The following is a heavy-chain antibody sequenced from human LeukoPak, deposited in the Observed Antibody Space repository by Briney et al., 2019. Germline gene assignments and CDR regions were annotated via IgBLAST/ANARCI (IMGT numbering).Heavy chain of an antibody. J-gene: IGHJ4*02. D-gene: IGHD6-19*01. CDR2: ISYDGSNK. V-gene: IGHV3-30*14. CDR1: GFTFSSYA. CDR3: ARDPESAGRDY. Sequence: GGSLRLSCAASGFTFSSYAMHWVRQAPGKGLEWVAVISYDGSNKYYADSVKGRFTISRDNSKNTLYLQMNSLRAEDTAVYYCARDPESAGRDYWGQGTLVTVSS.